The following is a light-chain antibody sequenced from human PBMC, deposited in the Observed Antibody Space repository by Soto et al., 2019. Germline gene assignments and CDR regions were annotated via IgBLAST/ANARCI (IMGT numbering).Light chain of an antibody. J-gene: IGKJ1*01. CDR1: QSDSSSY. CDR3: QQYGSSPTT. CDR2: GAS. Sequence: IVLTQSPGTLSLSPGERATLSCRASQSDSSSYLAWYQQKPGQAPRLLIFGASNRATGLPDRVRCSGSGTNFTLSNSRLEPEEFAVYHWQQYGSSPTTFGQGTKVDIK. V-gene: IGKV3-20*01.